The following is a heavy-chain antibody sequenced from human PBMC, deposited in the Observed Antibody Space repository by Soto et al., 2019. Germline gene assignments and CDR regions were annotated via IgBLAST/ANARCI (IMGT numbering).Heavy chain of an antibody. J-gene: IGHJ4*01. CDR3: ARGEQYSGRIFDY. CDR2: TYYRSKWYY. D-gene: IGHD1-26*01. CDR1: GDSVSSNSAG. Sequence: QVQLQQSGPGLVKPSQTLSLTCAITGDSVSSNSAGWSWVRQSPSRGLEWLGRTYYRSKWYYEYAVAVRGRITINPDTSKNQHPLQLNSVTPEDTAVYFCARGEQYSGRIFDYWGQGTLVTVSS. V-gene: IGHV6-1*01.